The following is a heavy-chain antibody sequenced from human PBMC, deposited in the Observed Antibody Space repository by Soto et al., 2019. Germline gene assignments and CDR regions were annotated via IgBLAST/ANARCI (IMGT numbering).Heavy chain of an antibody. CDR3: ARGRYGDY. Sequence: QVHLVQSGAEVKKPGASVKVSCKGSGYAFTTYGITWVRQAPGQGLEWMGWISAHNGNTNYAQKPQGRVTVTRDTSTSTAYMELTSLRSAATAVYYCARGRYGDYWGQGALVTVSS. D-gene: IGHD1-1*01. CDR1: GYAFTTYG. V-gene: IGHV1-18*01. CDR2: ISAHNGNT. J-gene: IGHJ4*02.